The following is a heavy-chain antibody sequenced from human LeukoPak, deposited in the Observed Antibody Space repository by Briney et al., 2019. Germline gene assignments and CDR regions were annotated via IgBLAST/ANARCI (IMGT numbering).Heavy chain of an antibody. CDR2: INQDGSAK. V-gene: IGHV3-7*05. Sequence: GSLRLSCAASGFTFSSSWMTLARQAPVKGLEGVASINQDGSAKYFVDSVKGRFNISRDNAKNSLYLQMNSLKTEDTAVYYCTRAGDSSGYYGLFDYWGQGTLVTVSS. J-gene: IGHJ4*02. CDR1: GFTFSSSW. CDR3: TRAGDSSGYYGLFDY. D-gene: IGHD3-22*01.